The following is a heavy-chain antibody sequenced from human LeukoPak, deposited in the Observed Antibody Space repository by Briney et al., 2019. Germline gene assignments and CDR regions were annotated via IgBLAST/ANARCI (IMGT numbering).Heavy chain of an antibody. CDR2: ISAYNGNT. CDR1: GYTFTSYG. CDR3: ARDVGRSYDLDY. Sequence: GASVKVSCKASGYTFTSYGISWVRQAPGQGLEWMGWISAYNGNTDYAQSLQGRVTMTIDTSTSTVYMELRSLRSDDTAVYYCARDVGRSYDLDYWGQGTLFTVSS. J-gene: IGHJ4*02. D-gene: IGHD3-16*01. V-gene: IGHV1-18*01.